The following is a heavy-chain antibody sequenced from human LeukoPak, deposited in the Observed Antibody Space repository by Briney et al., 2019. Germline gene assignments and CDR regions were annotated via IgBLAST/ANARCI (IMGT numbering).Heavy chain of an antibody. CDR1: GGSISSSSSY. CDR2: IYFSGNT. J-gene: IGHJ4*02. D-gene: IGHD3-16*02. V-gene: IGHV4-39*01. Sequence: SETLSLTCTVSGGSISSSSSYWGWIRQPPGKGLEWIGYIYFSGNTYYNSSLKSRVTASVDTSKNQFSLKLSSVTAADTAVYYCVRLFRGYDNFWGSYRPLYFDYWGQGTLLTVSS. CDR3: VRLFRGYDNFWGSYRPLYFDY.